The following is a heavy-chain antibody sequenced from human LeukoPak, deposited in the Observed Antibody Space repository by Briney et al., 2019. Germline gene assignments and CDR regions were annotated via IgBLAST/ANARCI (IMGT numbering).Heavy chain of an antibody. CDR2: IYASGTT. CDR3: AREPLQSRPLDV. V-gene: IGHV4-4*07. D-gene: IGHD4-11*01. CDR1: GDSISSYF. J-gene: IGHJ6*04. Sequence: SETLSLTCTVSGDSISSYFWTWIRQPAGKGLEWIGRIYASGTTNYNPSLRSRVTMSVDTSKNQFSLKLSSVTAADTAVYYCAREPLQSRPLDVWDKGTTVTVSS.